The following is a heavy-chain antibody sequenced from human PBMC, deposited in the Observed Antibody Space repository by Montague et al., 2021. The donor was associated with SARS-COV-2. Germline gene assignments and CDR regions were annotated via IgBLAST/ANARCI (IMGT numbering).Heavy chain of an antibody. CDR1: GGSISSSSYY. V-gene: IGHV4-39*01. Sequence: SETLSLTCTVSGGSISSSSYYWGWLRQPPGKGLEWIGSIYYSGSTYYNPSLKSRVTISVDTSKNQFSLKLSSVTAADTAVYHCARHPRGYYDYVWGSPSYYFDYWGQGTLVTVSS. CDR2: IYYSGST. CDR3: ARHPRGYYDYVWGSPSYYFDY. D-gene: IGHD3-16*01. J-gene: IGHJ4*02.